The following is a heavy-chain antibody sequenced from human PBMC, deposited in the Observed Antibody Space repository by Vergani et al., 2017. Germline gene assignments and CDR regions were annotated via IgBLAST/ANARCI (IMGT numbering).Heavy chain of an antibody. CDR1: GFSFPGYA. D-gene: IGHD5-12*01. V-gene: IGHV3-23*01. CDR2: VSGSSATP. J-gene: IGHJ4*02. Sequence: EVQLLGSGGGLVQPGGSLRLSCEASGFSFPGYAMSWVRQAPGKGLEWVSSVSGSSATPYYADSVKGRFIISRDNSKNTLHLQMNSLSADDTAVYYCTKGSRGYTGYFFDYWGQGTLATVSS. CDR3: TKGSRGYTGYFFDY.